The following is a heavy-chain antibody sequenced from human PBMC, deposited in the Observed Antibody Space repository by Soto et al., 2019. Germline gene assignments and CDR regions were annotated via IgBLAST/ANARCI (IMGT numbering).Heavy chain of an antibody. CDR3: ARDGWGFGEHYYYYYMEV. J-gene: IGHJ6*03. D-gene: IGHD3-10*01. CDR2: IWYDGSNK. Sequence: SLRLSCAASGFTFSSYGMHWVLQAPGKGLEWVAVIWYDGSNKYYADSVKGRFTISRDNSKNTLYLQMNSLRAEDTAVYYCARDGWGFGEHYYYYYMEVWGKGTTVTVSS. CDR1: GFTFSSYG. V-gene: IGHV3-33*01.